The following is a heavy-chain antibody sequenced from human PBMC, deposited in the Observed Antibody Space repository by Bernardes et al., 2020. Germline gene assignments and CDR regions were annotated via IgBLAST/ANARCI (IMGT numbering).Heavy chain of an antibody. CDR3: ARDGCSTTSCYFYYFGMDV. CDR1: GYTFTSYG. Sequence: ASVTVSCKTSGYTFTSYGISWVRQAPGQGLEWMGWINDDNGKTNYAQKFQGRVTMTADTSTSTAYMDLRSLRPDDTAVYYCARDGCSTTSCYFYYFGMDVWGQGTTVTVS. CDR2: INDDNGKT. J-gene: IGHJ6*02. V-gene: IGHV1-18*01. D-gene: IGHD2-2*01.